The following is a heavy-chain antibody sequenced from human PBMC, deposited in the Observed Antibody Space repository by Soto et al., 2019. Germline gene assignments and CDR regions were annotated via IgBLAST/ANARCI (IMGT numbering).Heavy chain of an antibody. CDR1: GFTFSSYW. CDR2: INPDGSAK. Sequence: PGGSLRLSCAASGFTFSSYWMTWLRQAPGKGLEWVANINPDGSAKYYVDSVKGRFTISRDNAKNSLYLQMNSLRVEDTAVYYCAKGTYHYDFWSGYTHHYYMDVWGKGTTVTVSS. J-gene: IGHJ6*03. CDR3: AKGTYHYDFWSGYTHHYYMDV. D-gene: IGHD3-3*01. V-gene: IGHV3-7*01.